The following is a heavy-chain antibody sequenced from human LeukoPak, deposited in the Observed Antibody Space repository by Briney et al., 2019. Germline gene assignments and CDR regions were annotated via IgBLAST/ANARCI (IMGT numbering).Heavy chain of an antibody. CDR1: GVSIDSYF. J-gene: IGHJ4*02. Sequence: SETPSLTCTVSGVSIDSYFWSWIRRPPGKGLEWIGYIYYTGSTKYNPSLQSRVTISLDTSKNQFSLKLSSVTAADTAVYYCACLTTVVTPHYFDYWGQGSMVTVSS. CDR2: IYYTGST. D-gene: IGHD4-23*01. V-gene: IGHV4-59*08. CDR3: ACLTTVVTPHYFDY.